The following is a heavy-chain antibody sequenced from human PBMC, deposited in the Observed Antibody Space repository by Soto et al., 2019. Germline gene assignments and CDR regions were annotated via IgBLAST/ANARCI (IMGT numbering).Heavy chain of an antibody. CDR1: GFAFRDYG. Sequence: EVQLVESGGGLVQPGGSLTLSCAASGFAFRDYGMLWVRQAPGKGLECISFICGSTIYYADSVKGRFTISRDNAKNALFRQTNKLGAEDTAVYYCARERGARGSVDTKRGYWGQGSRGTVSS. CDR3: ARERGARGSVDTKRGY. D-gene: IGHD5-18*01. V-gene: IGHV3-48*01. CDR2: ICGSTI. J-gene: IGHJ4*02.